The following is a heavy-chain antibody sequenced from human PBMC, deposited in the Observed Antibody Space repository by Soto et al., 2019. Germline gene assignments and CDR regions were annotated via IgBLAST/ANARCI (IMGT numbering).Heavy chain of an antibody. CDR3: AREDYSSCYYIWFDP. CDR1: GGTFSSFT. Sequence: QVQLVQSGPEVKKPGSSVKFSCKASGGTFSSFTFNWVRQAPGQGLEWMGGIIPSFGSPSIAQKCQGRVTMTADQATSKASMELSSLTSEDTAGYYCAREDYSSCYYIWFDPWGQGTLVSVYS. D-gene: IGHD3-22*01. CDR2: IIPSFGSP. V-gene: IGHV1-69*01. J-gene: IGHJ5*02.